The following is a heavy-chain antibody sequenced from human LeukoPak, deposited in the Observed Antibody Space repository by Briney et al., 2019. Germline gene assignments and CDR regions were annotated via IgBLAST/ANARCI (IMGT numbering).Heavy chain of an antibody. J-gene: IGHJ4*02. D-gene: IGHD3-22*01. CDR3: ARGFDGSGYFVDH. Sequence: ASVKVSCKASGYTFTSYDINWVRQAPGQGLEWLGWMSPNSGNTGNAQKFQGRVTMTRDTSRSTSYMELSSLRSEDTAVYYCARGFDGSGYFVDHWGQGTLVTVSS. CDR2: MSPNSGNT. CDR1: GYTFTSYD. V-gene: IGHV1-8*01.